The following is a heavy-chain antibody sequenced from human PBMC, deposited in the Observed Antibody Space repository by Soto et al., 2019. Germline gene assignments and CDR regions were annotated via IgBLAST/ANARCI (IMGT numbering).Heavy chain of an antibody. J-gene: IGHJ6*01. CDR1: GYTFTSYG. Sequence: ASVKVSCKASGYTFTSYGISWVRQAPGQGLEWMGWISAYNGNTNYAQKLQGRVTMTTDTSTSTAYMELRSLRSDDTAVYYCARGLLTGTHAYCYYDMDVWGQGTTATFSS. CDR2: ISAYNGNT. V-gene: IGHV1-18*01. CDR3: ARGLLTGTHAYCYYDMDV. D-gene: IGHD1-7*01.